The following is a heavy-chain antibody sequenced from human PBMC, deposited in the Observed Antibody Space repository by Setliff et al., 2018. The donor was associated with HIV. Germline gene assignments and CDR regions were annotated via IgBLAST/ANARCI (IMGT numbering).Heavy chain of an antibody. V-gene: IGHV5-51*01. CDR1: GYSFANYW. Sequence: GESLKISCKASGYSFANYWVGWVRQMPGKGLEWMGLIYPGDSETRYNPSFQGQVSISADKSINTAYLQWSSLKASDTAMYYCARRYGFDSSGLENDAFDIWGQGTLVTVAS. J-gene: IGHJ3*02. D-gene: IGHD3-22*01. CDR3: ARRYGFDSSGLENDAFDI. CDR2: IYPGDSET.